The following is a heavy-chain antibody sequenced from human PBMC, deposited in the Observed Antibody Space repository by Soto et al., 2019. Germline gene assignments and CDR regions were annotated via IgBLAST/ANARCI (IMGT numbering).Heavy chain of an antibody. CDR1: GLTFNTYA. CDR3: ARDGRPVVITFDY. CDR2: ISGSGGNT. D-gene: IGHD3-22*01. J-gene: IGHJ4*02. Sequence: EVQLLESGGGLVKPGGSLRVSCAASGLTFNTYAMSWVRQAPGKGLAWVSVISGSGGNTCEVVSVNERFTIYRDNSKNTLYLQMNTLRAEDTAVYYCARDGRPVVITFDYWGQGTLVTVSS. V-gene: IGHV3-23*01.